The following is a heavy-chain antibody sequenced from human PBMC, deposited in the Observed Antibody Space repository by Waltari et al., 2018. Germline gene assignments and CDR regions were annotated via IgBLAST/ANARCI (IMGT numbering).Heavy chain of an antibody. Sequence: VQLVESGGGVVQPGGSLRLSCAASGFPFSSYDIHWVRQAPGKGLEWVAVISTDGKTVFYADSVEGRFTISRDNSKSTLYLQLNSLRTEDTAVYYCARDPKLSRPDYFDYWGQGTLVTVSS. J-gene: IGHJ4*02. V-gene: IGHV3-30*01. CDR2: ISTDGKTV. CDR3: ARDPKLSRPDYFDY. CDR1: GFPFSSYD.